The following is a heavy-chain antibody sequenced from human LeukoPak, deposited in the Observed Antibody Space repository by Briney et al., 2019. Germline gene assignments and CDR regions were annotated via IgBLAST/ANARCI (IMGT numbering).Heavy chain of an antibody. D-gene: IGHD4/OR15-4a*01. J-gene: IGHJ4*02. Sequence: GDSLKISCQSSGYSFTSYWIAWVRQMPGKGLKWMGIIYPDDSETRYNPSFQGQVPMSADKSISTAYLQWSALESSDTAIYYCARQPIDYGPDYWGLGTRVTVSS. V-gene: IGHV5-51*01. CDR1: GYSFTSYW. CDR2: IYPDDSET. CDR3: ARQPIDYGPDY.